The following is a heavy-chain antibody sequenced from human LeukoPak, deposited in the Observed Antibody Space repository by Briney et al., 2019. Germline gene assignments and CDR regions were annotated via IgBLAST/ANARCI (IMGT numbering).Heavy chain of an antibody. Sequence: GGSLRLSCAASGFTFSSYSMNWVRQAPGKGLEWVSYISSSSSTIFYADSVKGRFTISRDNAKNSLYLQMNGLRDEDTAVYYCAREFSLGVDTAMVTDYWGQGTLVTVSS. CDR3: AREFSLGVDTAMVTDY. CDR1: GFTFSSYS. D-gene: IGHD5-18*01. J-gene: IGHJ4*02. CDR2: ISSSSSTI. V-gene: IGHV3-48*02.